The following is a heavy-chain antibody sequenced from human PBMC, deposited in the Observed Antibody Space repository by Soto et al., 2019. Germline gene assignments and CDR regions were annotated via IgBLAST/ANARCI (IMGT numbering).Heavy chain of an antibody. CDR1: GDSVSSNSAA. D-gene: IGHD3-3*01. J-gene: IGHJ6*02. V-gene: IGHV6-1*01. CDR3: VRATIFGVVIPRDYYYGMDV. CDR2: TYYRSKWYN. Sequence: KQSQTLSLTCAISGDSVSSNSAAWNWIRQSPSRGLEWLGRTYYRSKWYNDYAVSVKSRITINPDTSKNQFSLQLNSVTPEDTAVYYCVRATIFGVVIPRDYYYGMDVWGQGTTVTVSS.